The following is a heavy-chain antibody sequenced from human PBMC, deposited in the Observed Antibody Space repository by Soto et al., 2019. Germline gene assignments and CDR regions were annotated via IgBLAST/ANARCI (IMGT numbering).Heavy chain of an antibody. J-gene: IGHJ4*02. D-gene: IGHD2-2*01. Sequence: GSLRLSCAASGFTFSSYGVHWVRQAPGKGLEWVAVISYDGSNKYYADSVKGRFTISRDNSKNTLYLQMNSLRAEDTAVYYCAKAGHICSSTSCSFFDYWGQGTLVTVSS. CDR2: ISYDGSNK. CDR1: GFTFSSYG. V-gene: IGHV3-30*18. CDR3: AKAGHICSSTSCSFFDY.